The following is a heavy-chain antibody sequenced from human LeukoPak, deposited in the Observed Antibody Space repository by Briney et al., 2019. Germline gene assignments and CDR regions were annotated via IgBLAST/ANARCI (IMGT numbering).Heavy chain of an antibody. V-gene: IGHV3-30*04. Sequence: GGPLRLSCAASGFTFSSYAMHWVRQAPGKGLEWVAVISYDGSNKYYADSVKGRFTISRDNSKNTLYLQMNSLRAEDTAVYYCARDKGSYYGSGSPYGMDVWGQGTTVTVSS. D-gene: IGHD3-10*01. CDR2: ISYDGSNK. J-gene: IGHJ6*02. CDR1: GFTFSSYA. CDR3: ARDKGSYYGSGSPYGMDV.